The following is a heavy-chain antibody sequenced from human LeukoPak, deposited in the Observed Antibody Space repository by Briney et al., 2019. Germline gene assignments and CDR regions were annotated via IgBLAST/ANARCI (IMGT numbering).Heavy chain of an antibody. CDR1: GGSINRGDYY. Sequence: SETLSLTCIVSGGSINRGDYYWSWIRQPPGKGLEWIGYIYYSGSAYYNPSLKSRVTILVDTSKNQFSLKLSSVTAADTAVYYCARYSGSYCLDFWGQGTLVTVSS. CDR2: IYYSGSA. CDR3: ARYSGSYCLDF. V-gene: IGHV4-30-4*01. J-gene: IGHJ4*02. D-gene: IGHD1-26*01.